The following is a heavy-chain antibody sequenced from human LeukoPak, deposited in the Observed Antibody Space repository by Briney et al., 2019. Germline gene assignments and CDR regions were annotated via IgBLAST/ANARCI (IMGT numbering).Heavy chain of an antibody. CDR1: GGSFSGYY. Sequence: SETLSLTCAVYGGSFSGYYWSWIRQPPGKGLEWIGEINHSGSTNYNPSLKSRVTISVDTSKNQFSLKLSSVTAADTAVYYCASVDIVATITAPEYYFDYWGQGTLVTVSS. CDR3: ASVDIVATITAPEYYFDY. V-gene: IGHV4-34*01. CDR2: INHSGST. D-gene: IGHD5-12*01. J-gene: IGHJ4*02.